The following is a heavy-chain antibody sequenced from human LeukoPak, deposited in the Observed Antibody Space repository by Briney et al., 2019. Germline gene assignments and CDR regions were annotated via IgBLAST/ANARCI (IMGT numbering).Heavy chain of an antibody. CDR1: GYSFTSYW. CDR2: IYPGDSDT. Sequence: GESLKISCKGSGYSFTSYWIGWVRQMPGKGLEWMGIIYPGDSDTRYSPSFQGQVTISADESISTAYLQWSSLKASDTAMYYCARHSQGRYFDWGGGAFDIWGQGTMVTVSS. CDR3: ARHSQGRYFDWGGGAFDI. V-gene: IGHV5-51*01. D-gene: IGHD3-9*01. J-gene: IGHJ3*02.